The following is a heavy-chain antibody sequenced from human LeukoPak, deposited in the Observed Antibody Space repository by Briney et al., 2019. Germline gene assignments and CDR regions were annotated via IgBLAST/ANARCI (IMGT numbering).Heavy chain of an antibody. CDR1: GDSITSTNW. CDR2: IYHSGIT. J-gene: IGHJ4*02. CDR3: ARGGNSAWCFDY. D-gene: IGHD6-19*01. V-gene: IGHV4-4*02. Sequence: SGTLSLTCAVSGDSITSTNWWTWVRQPPGKGLEWIGEIYHSGITNYNPSLKSRVTISLDRSRNQFSLRLNSVTAADTTVYYCARGGNSAWCFDYWGQGTLVTASS.